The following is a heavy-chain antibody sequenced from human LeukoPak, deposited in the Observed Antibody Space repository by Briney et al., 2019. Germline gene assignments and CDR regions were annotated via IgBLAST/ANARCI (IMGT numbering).Heavy chain of an antibody. D-gene: IGHD2-21*01. CDR2: ISGSGGST. CDR1: GFTFSSYA. V-gene: IGHV3-23*01. Sequence: GGSLRLSCAASGFTFSSYAMGWARQAPGKGLEWVSAISGSGGSTYYADSVKGRFSISRDNSKNTLYLQMDSLRGEDTAVYYCAKDFRIGYSAHFDYWGQGALVTVSS. J-gene: IGHJ4*02. CDR3: AKDFRIGYSAHFDY.